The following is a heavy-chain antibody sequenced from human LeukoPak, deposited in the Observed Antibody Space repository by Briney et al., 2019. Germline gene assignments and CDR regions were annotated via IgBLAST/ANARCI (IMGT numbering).Heavy chain of an antibody. CDR3: AKDGSWSCTD. J-gene: IGHJ4*02. CDR2: IAHHGSNK. CDR1: GFTFSRNA. V-gene: IGHV3-30*02. D-gene: IGHD2-8*02. Sequence: GSLRLSCAASGFTFSRNAIHWVRQGPGKGLEWVSYIAHHGSNKYYADSVKGRFTISRDNSKRTLYLQMNSLRADDTAVYYCAKDGSWSCTDWGQGTLVTVSS.